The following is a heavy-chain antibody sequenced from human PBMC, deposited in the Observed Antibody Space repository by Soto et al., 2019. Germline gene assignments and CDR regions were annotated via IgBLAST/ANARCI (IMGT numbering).Heavy chain of an antibody. V-gene: IGHV4-34*01. Sequence: PSETLSLTCAVYGGSFSGYYWSWIRQPPGKGLERIGEINHSGSTNYNPSLKSRVTISVDTSKNQFSLKLSSVTAADTAVYYCARVPRRGSSTKYYYYYYYMDVWGQGTLVTVSS. CDR1: GGSFSGYY. D-gene: IGHD2-2*01. J-gene: IGHJ6*03. CDR3: ARVPRRGSSTKYYYYYYYMDV. CDR2: INHSGST.